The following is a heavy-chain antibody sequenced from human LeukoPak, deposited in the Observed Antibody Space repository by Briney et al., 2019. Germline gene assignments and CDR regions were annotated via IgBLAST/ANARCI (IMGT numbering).Heavy chain of an antibody. CDR3: AMRGDY. V-gene: IGHV3-48*03. Sequence: PGGSLRLSCAASGFTFSRYQMNWVRRAPGRGLEWVSYISSNGSTIYYADSVTGRFTISRDNAKNSLYLQMDSLRAEDTAAYYCAMRGDYWGQGTLVTVSS. CDR1: GFTFSRYQ. CDR2: ISSNGSTI. J-gene: IGHJ4*02.